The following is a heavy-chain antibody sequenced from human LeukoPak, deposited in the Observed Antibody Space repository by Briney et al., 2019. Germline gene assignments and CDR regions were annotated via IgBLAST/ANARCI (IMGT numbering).Heavy chain of an antibody. V-gene: IGHV4-59*10. D-gene: IGHD1-26*01. CDR2: IYTSGST. CDR1: GGSFSGYY. CDR3: ARLSGSLLFDY. J-gene: IGHJ4*02. Sequence: PSETLSLTCAVYGGSFSGYYWSWIRQPAGKGLEWIGRIYTSGSTNYNPSLKSRVTMSVDTSKNQFSLKLSSVTAADTAVYYCARLSGSLLFDYWGQGTLVTVSS.